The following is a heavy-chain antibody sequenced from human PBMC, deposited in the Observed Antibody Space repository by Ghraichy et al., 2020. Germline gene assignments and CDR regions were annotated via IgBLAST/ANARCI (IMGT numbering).Heavy chain of an antibody. CDR1: GYTFTGYY. CDR3: ARDLDIVVVPAAIDAFDI. CDR2: INPNSGGT. V-gene: IGHV1-2*06. Sequence: ASVKVSCKASGYTFTGYYMHWVRQAPGQGLEWMGRINPNSGGTNYAQKFQGRVTMTRDTSISTAYMELSRLRSDDTAVYYCARDLDIVVVPAAIDAFDIWGQGTMVTVSS. D-gene: IGHD2-2*02. J-gene: IGHJ3*02.